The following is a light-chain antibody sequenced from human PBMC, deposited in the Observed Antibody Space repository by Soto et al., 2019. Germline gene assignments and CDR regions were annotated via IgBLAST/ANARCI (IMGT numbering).Light chain of an antibody. CDR2: GAS. CDR3: QQYNNWPRT. J-gene: IGKJ1*01. CDR1: QSVSSD. Sequence: ERVMTQYPATLSVSPGERATLSCRASQSVSSDLAWYHQKPGQAPRLLIYGASTRATGIPARFSGSGSGTEFTLTINSLQSEDFAVYYCQQYNNWPRTFGQGTKVDIK. V-gene: IGKV3-15*01.